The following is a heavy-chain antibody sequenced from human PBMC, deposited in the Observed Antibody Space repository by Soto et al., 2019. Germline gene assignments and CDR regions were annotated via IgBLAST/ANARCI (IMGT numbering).Heavy chain of an antibody. CDR2: TTASNTHT. D-gene: IGHD3-22*01. Sequence: QVQLLQSGTEVKEPGASVKVSCKASGYTFTSFDISWVRQAPGQGLEWVGWTTASNTHTNYAQKLQGRVTMTTDTSTTKAHMDLRSLRSDDTAIYYRARGGYSSGYHYWGQGTLVTVSS. V-gene: IGHV1-18*04. J-gene: IGHJ4*02. CDR3: ARGGYSSGYHY. CDR1: GYTFTSFD.